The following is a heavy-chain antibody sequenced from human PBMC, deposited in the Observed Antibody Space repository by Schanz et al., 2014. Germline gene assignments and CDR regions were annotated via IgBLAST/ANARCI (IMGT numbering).Heavy chain of an antibody. CDR3: ARPALWFGDNCFDP. CDR2: ISGSSRTI. Sequence: VQLVESGGGLVKPGGSLRLSCAASGFGFSSYSMNWVRQAPGKGLEWVSYISGSSRTIYYADSMKGRFTISGDSSKYTVYLQMNSLRAEDTAVYYCARPALWFGDNCFDPWGQGTLVTVSS. V-gene: IGHV3-48*01. D-gene: IGHD3-10*01. J-gene: IGHJ5*02. CDR1: GFGFSSYS.